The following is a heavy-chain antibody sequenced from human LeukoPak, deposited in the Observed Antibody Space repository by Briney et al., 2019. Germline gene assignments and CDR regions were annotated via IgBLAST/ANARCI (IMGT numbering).Heavy chain of an antibody. CDR3: ARGGAAAGLDY. Sequence: GGSLRLSCAASGFTFSSYWMHWVRQAPGKGLLWVARINSDGRSTIYADSVKGRFTISRDNAKNTLYLQMNTLRAEDTAVYYCARGGAAAGLDYWGQGTLVTVSS. CDR1: GFTFSSYW. D-gene: IGHD6-13*01. V-gene: IGHV3-74*01. J-gene: IGHJ4*02. CDR2: INSDGRST.